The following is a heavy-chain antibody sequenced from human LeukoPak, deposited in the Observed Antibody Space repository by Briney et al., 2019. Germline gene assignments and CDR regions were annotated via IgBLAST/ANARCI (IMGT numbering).Heavy chain of an antibody. CDR3: AKASSPFFGPTTKFYFDS. CDR1: GFTFEDYA. D-gene: IGHD3-3*01. J-gene: IGHJ4*02. V-gene: IGHV3-9*03. CDR2: ISWSSGSI. Sequence: GRSLRLSCEASGFTFEDYAMHWVRQGPGKGLEWVSGISWSSGSIGYADSVKGRFTISRDNAKNFLYLQMNNLRSEDMALYYCAKASSPFFGPTTKFYFDSWGQGTLVTVSS.